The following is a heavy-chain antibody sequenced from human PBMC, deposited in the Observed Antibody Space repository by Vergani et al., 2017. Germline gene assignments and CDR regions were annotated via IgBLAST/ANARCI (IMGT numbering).Heavy chain of an antibody. Sequence: QVQLAESGGGRVQPGRSLRLSCAASVFSFSSHSIHWFRQSPGKGLELVAVISNDRSKIYYADSVKCQFTISRDNSKNTLNLQMNRLRTQDTAVYYCAKAGSVTSGRIQYNFYMDVWGKGTTVTVS. D-gene: IGHD3-10*01. CDR3: AKAGSVTSGRIQYNFYMDV. V-gene: IGHV3-30*18. CDR2: ISNDRSKI. J-gene: IGHJ6*03. CDR1: VFSFSSHS.